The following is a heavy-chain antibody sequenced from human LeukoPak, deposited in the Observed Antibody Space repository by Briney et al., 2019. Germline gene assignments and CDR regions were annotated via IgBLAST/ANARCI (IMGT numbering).Heavy chain of an antibody. V-gene: IGHV3-64*01. CDR2: ISSNGGST. CDR1: GFTFSSYA. D-gene: IGHD6-6*01. CDR3: ARAVRVYYSSSYFDY. Sequence: PGGSLRLSCAASGFTFSSYAMHWVRQAPGKGLEYVSAISSNGGSTYYANSVKGRFTISRDNSKNTLYLQMGSLRAEDMAEYYCARAVRVYYSSSYFDYWGQGTLVTVSS. J-gene: IGHJ4*02.